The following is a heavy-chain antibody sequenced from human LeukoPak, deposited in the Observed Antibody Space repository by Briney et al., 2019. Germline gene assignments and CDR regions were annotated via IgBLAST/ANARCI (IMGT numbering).Heavy chain of an antibody. CDR2: IRSKVYHGTI. CDR3: TNSLGGELT. Sequence: GGSLRLSCAASGFTFSSYSMNWVRQAPGKGLEWIGFIRSKVYHGTIEYAASVKGRFTISRDDSKSIAYLQMNSLKTEDTAVYYCTNSLGGELTWGQGTLVTVSS. CDR1: GFTFSSYS. D-gene: IGHD1-26*01. V-gene: IGHV3-49*04. J-gene: IGHJ5*02.